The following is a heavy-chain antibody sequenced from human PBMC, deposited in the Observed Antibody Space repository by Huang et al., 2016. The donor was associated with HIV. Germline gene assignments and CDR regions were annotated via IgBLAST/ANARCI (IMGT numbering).Heavy chain of an antibody. V-gene: IGHV4-34*01. J-gene: IGHJ2*01. CDR1: GGSVSGPY. CDR3: ARASWYEPRSWYFGL. Sequence: QVQLQQWGAGLLKPSETLSLTCAVYGGSVSGPYWSWIRQPPGKGLEWIAEINDKGYTNYNPSLKSRVTISVHTSRNQFSLKLNSVTAADAAVYYCARASWYEPRSWYFGLWGRGTLVTVSS. CDR2: INDKGYT. D-gene: IGHD6-13*01.